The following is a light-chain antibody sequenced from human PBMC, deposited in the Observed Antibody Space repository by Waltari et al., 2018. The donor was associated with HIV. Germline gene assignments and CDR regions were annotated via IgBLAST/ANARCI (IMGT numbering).Light chain of an antibody. CDR3: QSVDRSRVV. J-gene: IGLJ2*01. V-gene: IGLV3-25*03. Sequence: SYELTQPPSVSVSPGQTARIPCPGDALPKQHAYWYQQKPGQAPVVVIYKDSERPSGIPERLSGSSSGTTVTLTSSGVQTEDEADYYCQSVDRSRVVFGGGTKLTVL. CDR2: KDS. CDR1: ALPKQH.